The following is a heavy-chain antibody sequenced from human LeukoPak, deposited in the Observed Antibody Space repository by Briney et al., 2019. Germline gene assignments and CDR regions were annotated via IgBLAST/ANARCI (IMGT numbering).Heavy chain of an antibody. V-gene: IGHV3-9*01. CDR1: GFTFDDYA. J-gene: IGHJ6*02. D-gene: IGHD6-6*01. CDR3: ATYSSSSGHYYYGMDV. CDR2: ISWNSGSI. Sequence: GGSLRLSCAASGFTFDDYAMHWVRQAPGEGLEWVSGISWNSGSIGYADSVKGRFTISRDNAKNSLYLQMNSLRAEDTALYYCATYSSSSGHYYYGMDVWGQGTTVTVSS.